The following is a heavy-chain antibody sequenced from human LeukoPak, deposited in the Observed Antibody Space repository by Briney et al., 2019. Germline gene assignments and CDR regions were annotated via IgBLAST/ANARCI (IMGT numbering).Heavy chain of an antibody. V-gene: IGHV3-23*01. CDR1: GFTFSSYT. D-gene: IGHD2-2*01. CDR3: AASLPNIVVVPATKGPFGY. CDR2: VSGSGGST. J-gene: IGHJ4*02. Sequence: GGSLRLSCAASGFTFSSYTMSWVRQAPGKGLEWVSGVSGSGGSTHYADSVKGRFTISRDNSRNTLYLQMNSLRAEDTAVYYCAASLPNIVVVPATKGPFGYWGQGTLVTVSS.